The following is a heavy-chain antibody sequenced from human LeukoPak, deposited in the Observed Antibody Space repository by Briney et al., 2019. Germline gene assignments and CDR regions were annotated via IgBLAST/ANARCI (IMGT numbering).Heavy chain of an antibody. CDR1: GFIFSNYA. D-gene: IGHD6-19*01. Sequence: PGGSLRLSCETSGFIFSNYAMHWVRQAPGKGLEGVAIIWYDGQNKYYAESEKGRFTISRDNSKNTLYLQMNSLSDDDTAVYYCAREWGRIAVAGGPGYWGQGTLVTVSS. V-gene: IGHV3-33*01. J-gene: IGHJ4*02. CDR3: AREWGRIAVAGGPGY. CDR2: IWYDGQNK.